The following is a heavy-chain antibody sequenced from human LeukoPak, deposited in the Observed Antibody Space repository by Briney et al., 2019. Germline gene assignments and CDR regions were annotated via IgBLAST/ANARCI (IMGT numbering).Heavy chain of an antibody. J-gene: IGHJ2*01. CDR1: GGSIRSSYYY. V-gene: IGHV4-61*01. CDR2: IYYSGST. CDR3: ARDWGSGLFDL. D-gene: IGHD3-16*01. Sequence: PSETLSLTCTVSGGSIRSSYYYWGWIRQPPGKGLEWIGYIYYSGSTNYNPSLKSRVTISVDTSKNQFSLKLSSVTAADTAVYYCARDWGSGLFDLWGRGTLVTVSS.